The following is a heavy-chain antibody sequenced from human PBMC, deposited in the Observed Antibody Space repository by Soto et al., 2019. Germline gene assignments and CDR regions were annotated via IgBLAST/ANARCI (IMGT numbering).Heavy chain of an antibody. CDR2: VDSDGSGT. CDR1: GITFSGYW. V-gene: IGHV3-74*01. Sequence: EVQLVESGGGSVQPGGSLRLSCVASGITFSGYWMHWVRQVPGKGLVWVARVDSDGSGTSYADSVKGRFTISRDNAKNTLYPQRNSLRVEDTAVYYCATVFEHWGQGIPVTVSS. CDR3: ATVFEH. J-gene: IGHJ4*02.